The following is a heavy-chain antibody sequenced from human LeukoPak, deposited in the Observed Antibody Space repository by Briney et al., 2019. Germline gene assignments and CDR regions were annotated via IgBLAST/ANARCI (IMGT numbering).Heavy chain of an antibody. J-gene: IGHJ4*02. V-gene: IGHV3-48*01. CDR1: GFTFSSYA. Sequence: GGSLRLSCAASGFTFSSYAMTWVRQAPGKGLEWVSYISSSSSTIYYADSVKGRFTISRDNAKNSLYLQMNSLRAEDTAVYYCAPINWNGAFDYWGQGTLVTVSS. D-gene: IGHD1-1*01. CDR3: APINWNGAFDY. CDR2: ISSSSSTI.